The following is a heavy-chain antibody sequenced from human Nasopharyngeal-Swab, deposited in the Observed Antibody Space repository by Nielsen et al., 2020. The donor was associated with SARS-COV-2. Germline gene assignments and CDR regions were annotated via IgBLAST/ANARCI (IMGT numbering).Heavy chain of an antibody. J-gene: IGHJ5*02. CDR1: GFTFDDYA. CDR3: AKDTSSSWYVGWFDP. CDR2: ISWNSGSI. Sequence: GGSLRLSCAASGFTFDDYAMHWVRQAPGEGLEWVSGISWNSGSIGYADSVKGRFTISRDNAKNSLYLQMNSLRAEDTALYYCAKDTSSSWYVGWFDPWGQGTLVTVSS. D-gene: IGHD6-13*01. V-gene: IGHV3-9*01.